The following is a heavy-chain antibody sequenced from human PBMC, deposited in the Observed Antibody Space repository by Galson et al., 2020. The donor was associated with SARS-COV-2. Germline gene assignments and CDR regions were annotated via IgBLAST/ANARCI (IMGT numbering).Heavy chain of an antibody. CDR1: GYTFTSYG. D-gene: IGHD2-2*01. Sequence: ASVKVSCKASGYTFTSYGISWVRQAPGQGLEWMGWISAYNGNTNYAQKLQGRVTMTTDTSTSTAYMELRSLRSDDTAVYYCARMPHPDIVVVLRKGWFDPWGQGTLVTVSS. J-gene: IGHJ5*02. CDR3: ARMPHPDIVVVLRKGWFDP. V-gene: IGHV1-18*04. CDR2: ISAYNGNT.